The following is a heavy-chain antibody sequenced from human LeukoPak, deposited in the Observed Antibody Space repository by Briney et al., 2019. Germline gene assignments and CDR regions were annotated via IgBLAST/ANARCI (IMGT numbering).Heavy chain of an antibody. V-gene: IGHV4-39*01. J-gene: IGHJ4*02. D-gene: IGHD2-2*01. CDR1: GGSISSSSYY. CDR2: IYYSGST. CDR3: ARHARYCSSTSCDRTSFDY. Sequence: PSETLSLTCTVSGGSISSSSYYWGWIRQPPGKGLEWIGSIYYSGSTYYNPSLKSRVTISVDTSTNQFSLNLSSVTAADTALSFCARHARYCSSTSCDRTSFDYWGQGTLVTVSS.